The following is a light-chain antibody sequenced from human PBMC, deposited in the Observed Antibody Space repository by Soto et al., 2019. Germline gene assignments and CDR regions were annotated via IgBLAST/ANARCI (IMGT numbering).Light chain of an antibody. V-gene: IGKV1-8*01. Sequence: AIRMTQSPSSLSASTGDRVTITCRASQGISSYLAWYQQKPGKAPKLLIYAASTLQSGVPSRFSGSGSGTDFTLTISCLQSEDFATYSCQQYYSYPPDTFGQGTKLEIK. J-gene: IGKJ2*01. CDR3: QQYYSYPPDT. CDR2: AAS. CDR1: QGISSY.